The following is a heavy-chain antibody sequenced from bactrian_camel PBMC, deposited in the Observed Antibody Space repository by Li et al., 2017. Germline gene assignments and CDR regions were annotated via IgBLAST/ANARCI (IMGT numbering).Heavy chain of an antibody. J-gene: IGHJ4*01. CDR2: ISIDGST. CDR1: GFTFEDSD. V-gene: IGHV3S60*01. CDR3: AADFAPIACRVGRTPEVNDYNI. D-gene: IGHD2*01. Sequence: HVQLVESGGGSVQPGGSLRLSCTASGFTFEDSDMGWYRQAPGNECELVSTISIDGSTYYTESVKGRFTISQDNRKNTVFLQMNTLEPEDTAMYYCAADFAPIACRVGRTPEVNDYNIWGQGTQVTVS.